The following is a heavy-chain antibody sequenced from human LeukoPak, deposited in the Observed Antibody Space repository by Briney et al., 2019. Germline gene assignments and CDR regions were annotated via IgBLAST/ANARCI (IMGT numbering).Heavy chain of an antibody. D-gene: IGHD7-27*01. CDR1: GFTFSSYG. Sequence: GGSLRLSCAASGFTFSSYGMHWVRQAPGKGLEWVAVIWYDGSNKYYADSVKGRLTISRDNSKNTLYLQMNSLRAEDTAVYYCAKDRNWGSKVSYFDYWGQGTLVTVSS. CDR3: AKDRNWGSKVSYFDY. CDR2: IWYDGSNK. V-gene: IGHV3-33*06. J-gene: IGHJ4*02.